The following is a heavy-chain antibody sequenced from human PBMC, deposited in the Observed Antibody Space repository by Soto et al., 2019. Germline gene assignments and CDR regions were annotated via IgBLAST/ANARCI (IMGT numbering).Heavy chain of an antibody. J-gene: IGHJ6*02. CDR2: IKQDGSEK. CDR3: ARDPRILWFGVSKGKDV. Sequence: GESLKISCAASGFTFSSYWMSWVRQAPGKGLEWVANIKQDGSEKYYVDSVKGRFTISRDNAKNSLYLQMNSLRAEDTAVYYCARDPRILWFGVSKGKDVWGQGTTVTVSS. CDR1: GFTFSSYW. V-gene: IGHV3-7*05. D-gene: IGHD3-10*01.